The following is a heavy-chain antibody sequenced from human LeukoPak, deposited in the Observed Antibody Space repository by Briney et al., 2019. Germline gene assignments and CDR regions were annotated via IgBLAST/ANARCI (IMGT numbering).Heavy chain of an antibody. V-gene: IGHV3-21*01. CDR1: GFTFSSYS. D-gene: IGHD2-2*01. Sequence: GGSLRLSCAASGFTFSSYSMNWVRQAPGKGLEWVSSISSSSSYIYYADSVKGRFTISRDNAKNSLYLQMNSLRAEDTAVYYCARDLGYCSSTSCIQQDYWGQGTLVTVSS. J-gene: IGHJ4*02. CDR2: ISSSSSYI. CDR3: ARDLGYCSSTSCIQQDY.